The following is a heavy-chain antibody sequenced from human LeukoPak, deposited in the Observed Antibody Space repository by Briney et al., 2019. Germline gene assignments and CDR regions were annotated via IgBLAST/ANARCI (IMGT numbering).Heavy chain of an antibody. CDR2: FDPEDGET. CDR1: GYTLTELS. J-gene: IGHJ4*02. CDR3: ASHRDYYDSSGWDYFDY. D-gene: IGHD3-22*01. V-gene: IGHV1-24*01. Sequence: ASVKVSCKVSGYTLTELSMHWVRQAPGKGLEWMGGFDPEDGETIYAQKFQGRVTMTEDTSTDTAYMELSSLRAEDTAVYYCASHRDYYDSSGWDYFDYWGQGTLVTVSS.